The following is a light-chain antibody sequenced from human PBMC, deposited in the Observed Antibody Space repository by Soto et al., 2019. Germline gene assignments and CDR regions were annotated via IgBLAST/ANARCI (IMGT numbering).Light chain of an antibody. CDR3: CSFADSSTFYV. J-gene: IGLJ1*01. CDR2: EGS. Sequence: QSALTQPASVSGSPGLSITISCTGTSSDVGSSNLVSWYQQHPGKAPKLIIYEGSRRPSGVSGRFSGSKSGNTASLTISGLQAEDEADYYCCSFADSSTFYVFGTGTKVTVL. V-gene: IGLV2-23*01. CDR1: SSDVGSSNL.